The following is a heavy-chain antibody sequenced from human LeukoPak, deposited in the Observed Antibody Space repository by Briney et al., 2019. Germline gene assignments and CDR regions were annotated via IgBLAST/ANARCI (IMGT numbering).Heavy chain of an antibody. CDR1: GFTFSSYA. D-gene: IGHD6-19*01. CDR3: AKVIAVTIIYYGMDV. V-gene: IGHV3-23*01. CDR2: ISGSGGST. J-gene: IGHJ6*02. Sequence: PEGSLRLSCAASGFTFSSYAMSWARQAPGKGLEWVPAISGSGGSTYYADSVKGRFTISRDNSKNTLYLQMNSLRAEDTAVYYCAKVIAVTIIYYGMDVWGQGTTVTVSS.